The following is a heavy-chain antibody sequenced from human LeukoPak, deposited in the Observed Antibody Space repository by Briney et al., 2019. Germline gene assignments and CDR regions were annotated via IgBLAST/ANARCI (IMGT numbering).Heavy chain of an antibody. J-gene: IGHJ4*02. CDR3: AKDDGDEYSSSSLPGYYFGN. V-gene: IGHV3-23*01. CDR2: ISGSGGST. D-gene: IGHD6-6*01. Sequence: PGGSLRLSCAASGFTFSSYAMSWVRQAPGKGLEWVSAISGSGGSTYYADSVKGRFTISRDNSKNTLYLQMNSLRAEDTAVYYCAKDDGDEYSSSSLPGYYFGNWGQGTLVTVSS. CDR1: GFTFSSYA.